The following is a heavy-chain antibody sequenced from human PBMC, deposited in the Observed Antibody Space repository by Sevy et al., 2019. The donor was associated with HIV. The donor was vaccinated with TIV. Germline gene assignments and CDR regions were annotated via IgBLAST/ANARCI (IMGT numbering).Heavy chain of an antibody. CDR1: GFTFSSFG. J-gene: IGHJ5*02. D-gene: IGHD5-12*01. CDR2: ISYDGRNE. CDR3: DIHGYDDDAP. Sequence: GGSLRLSCAASGFTFSSFGIHWVRQAPGKGLEWVALISYDGRNEFSADSVKGRFTISRDNSKNTVYLQMNSLRAEDTAVYYCDIHGYDDDAPWGQGTLVTVSS. V-gene: IGHV3-30*03.